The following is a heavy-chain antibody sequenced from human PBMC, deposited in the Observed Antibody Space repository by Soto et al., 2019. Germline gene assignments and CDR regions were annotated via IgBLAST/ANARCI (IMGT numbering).Heavy chain of an antibody. CDR1: GFTFSSYG. Sequence: QVQLVESGGGVVQPGRSLRLSCAASGFTFSSYGMHWVRQAPAKGLEWVAVIWYDGSNKYYADSVKGRFTISRDNSKNTLYLQMNSLRDEDTAVYYCARRWGYDAFDIWGQGTMVTVSS. J-gene: IGHJ3*02. D-gene: IGHD3-16*01. V-gene: IGHV3-33*01. CDR2: IWYDGSNK. CDR3: ARRWGYDAFDI.